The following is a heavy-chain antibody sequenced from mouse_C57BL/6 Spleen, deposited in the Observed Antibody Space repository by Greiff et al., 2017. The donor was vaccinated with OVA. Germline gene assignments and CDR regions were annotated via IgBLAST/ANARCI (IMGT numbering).Heavy chain of an antibody. V-gene: IGHV1-50*01. D-gene: IGHD4-1*01. CDR1: GYTFTSYW. Sequence: QVQLQQPGAELVKPGASVKLSCKASGYTFTSYWMQWVKQRPGQGLEWIGEIDPSDSYTNYNQKFKGKATLTVDTSSSTAYMQLSSLTSEDSAVYYCARNWDEGIFDYWGQGTTLTVSS. J-gene: IGHJ2*01. CDR3: ARNWDEGIFDY. CDR2: IDPSDSYT.